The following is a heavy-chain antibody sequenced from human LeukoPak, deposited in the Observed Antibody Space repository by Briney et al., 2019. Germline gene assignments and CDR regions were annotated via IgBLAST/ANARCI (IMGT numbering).Heavy chain of an antibody. Sequence: GGSLRLSCAVSGFTLDDYAMHWVRQVPGKGLEWVSGISWNSDSIVQADSVKGRFTISRDNAKNSLYLQMNSLRAEDTAVYYCANFLVVPAAMGFDYWGQGTLVTVSS. CDR3: ANFLVVPAAMGFDY. D-gene: IGHD2-2*01. J-gene: IGHJ4*02. CDR1: GFTLDDYA. CDR2: ISWNSDSI. V-gene: IGHV3-9*01.